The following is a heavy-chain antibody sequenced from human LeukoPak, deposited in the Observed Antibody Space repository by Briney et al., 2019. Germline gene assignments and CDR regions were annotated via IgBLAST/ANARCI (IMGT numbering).Heavy chain of an antibody. Sequence: ASVKVSFMASGYTFTIYFMHWVRQARGQGLAWMGWINPNSGGTNYTQKFQGRVNMTRDTSISTAYMELSRLRSDDTAVYYCARPGQRGLDYGDNWGQGTLVTVSS. CDR1: GYTFTIYF. D-gene: IGHD6-25*01. V-gene: IGHV1-2*02. CDR3: ARPGQRGLDYGDN. J-gene: IGHJ4*02. CDR2: INPNSGGT.